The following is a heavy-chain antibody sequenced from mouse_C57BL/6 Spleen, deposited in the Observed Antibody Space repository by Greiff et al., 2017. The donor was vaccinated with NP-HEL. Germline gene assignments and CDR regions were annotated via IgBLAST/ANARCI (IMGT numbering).Heavy chain of an antibody. V-gene: IGHV1-80*01. J-gene: IGHJ3*01. CDR1: GYAFSSYW. Sequence: VQREESGAELVKPGASVKISCKASGYAFSSYWMNWVKQRPGKGLEWIGQIYPGDGDTNYNGKFKGKATLTADKSSSTAYMQLSSLASEASAVYFCARLGLGREAWFAYWGQGTLVTVSA. D-gene: IGHD4-1*01. CDR3: ARLGLGREAWFAY. CDR2: IYPGDGDT.